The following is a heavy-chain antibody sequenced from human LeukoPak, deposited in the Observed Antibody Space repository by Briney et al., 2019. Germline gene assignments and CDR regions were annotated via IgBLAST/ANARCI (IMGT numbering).Heavy chain of an antibody. CDR3: ARVIVATILQSPCFDY. CDR1: GYTFTGYY. J-gene: IGHJ4*02. CDR2: MNPNSGGT. D-gene: IGHD5-12*01. Sequence: GASVKLSCKASGYTFTGYYMHWVRQAPGQGLEWMGWMNPNSGGTNYAQTFQGRVTMTRDTSISTAYMELSRLRSDDTAVYYCARVIVATILQSPCFDYWGQGTLVTVSS. V-gene: IGHV1-2*02.